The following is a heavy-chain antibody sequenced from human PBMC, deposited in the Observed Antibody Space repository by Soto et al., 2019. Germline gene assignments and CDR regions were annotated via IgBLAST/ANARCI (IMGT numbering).Heavy chain of an antibody. D-gene: IGHD3-16*02. Sequence: ASVKVSCKASGYTFTSYGISWVRQAPGQGLEWMGWISAYNGNTNYAQKLQGRVTMTTDTSTSTAYMELRSLRSDDTAVYYCARDTYYDYVWGSYRPYYFDYWGQGTLVTVSS. CDR1: GYTFTSYG. CDR3: ARDTYYDYVWGSYRPYYFDY. J-gene: IGHJ4*02. V-gene: IGHV1-18*01. CDR2: ISAYNGNT.